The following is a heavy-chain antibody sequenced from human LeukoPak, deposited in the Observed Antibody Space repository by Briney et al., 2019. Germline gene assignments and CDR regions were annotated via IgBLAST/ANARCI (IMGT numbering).Heavy chain of an antibody. Sequence: PSETLSLTCTVSGGSTSSYYWSWIRQPPGKGLEWIGYIYYSGSTNYNPSLKSRVTISVETSKNQFSLKLSTVTAADTAVYYCARVTGYMIEDYFDYWGQGTLVTVSS. CDR1: GGSTSSYY. J-gene: IGHJ4*02. CDR3: ARVTGYMIEDYFDY. V-gene: IGHV4-59*01. D-gene: IGHD3-22*01. CDR2: IYYSGST.